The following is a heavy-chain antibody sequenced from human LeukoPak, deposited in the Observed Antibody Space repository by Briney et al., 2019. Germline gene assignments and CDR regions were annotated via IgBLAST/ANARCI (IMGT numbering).Heavy chain of an antibody. CDR1: SGSFSGFY. J-gene: IGHJ4*02. V-gene: IGHV4-34*01. Sequence: PSETLSLTCAVYSGSFSGFYWTWIRQPPGEGLEWIGQINHSRSTHYNPSLKSRVTISVDTSKNQFSLKLSSVTAADTAVYYCAREWEILINDYWGQGTLVTVSS. CDR3: AREWEILINDY. CDR2: INHSRST. D-gene: IGHD1-26*01.